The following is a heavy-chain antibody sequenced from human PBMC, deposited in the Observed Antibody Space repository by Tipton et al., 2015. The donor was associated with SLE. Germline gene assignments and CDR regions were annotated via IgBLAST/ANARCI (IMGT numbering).Heavy chain of an antibody. V-gene: IGHV3-30*04. J-gene: IGHJ6*02. CDR3: AKDLHLTHYYYYAMDV. Sequence: SLRLSCAASGFTFSSYGLHWVRQAPGKGLEWVALISYDGSNKDYADSEKGRFTISRDKSKNTLYLQMNSLRADDTAVYYCAKDLHLTHYYYYAMDVWGQGTTVTVS. CDR1: GFTFSSYG. CDR2: ISYDGSNK. D-gene: IGHD2-21*02.